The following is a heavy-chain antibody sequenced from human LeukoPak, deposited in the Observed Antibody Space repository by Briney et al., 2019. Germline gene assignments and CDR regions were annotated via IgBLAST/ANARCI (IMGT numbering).Heavy chain of an antibody. CDR1: GSTFSSYS. J-gene: IGHJ4*02. CDR2: ISSSSSYI. CDR3: AREGSSSWNARIDY. Sequence: PGGSLRLSCAASGSTFSSYSMNWVRQAPGKGLEWVSSISSSSSYIYYADSVKGRFTTSRDNAKNSLYLQMNSLRAEDTAVYYCAREGSSSWNARIDYWGQGTLVSVSS. V-gene: IGHV3-21*01. D-gene: IGHD6-13*01.